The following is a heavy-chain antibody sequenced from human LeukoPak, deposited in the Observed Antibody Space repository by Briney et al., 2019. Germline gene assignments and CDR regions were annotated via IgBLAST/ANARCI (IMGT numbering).Heavy chain of an antibody. CDR2: ISNSGTT. CDR3: ARRGPPWWDY. V-gene: IGHV4-59*08. J-gene: IGHJ4*02. CDR1: GGSISDYH. Sequence: PSETLSLTCTVSGGSISDYHWNWLRQPPGKGLEWIGYISNSGTTGFNPSLKSRVTMSVDTSKNQFSLKLGSVTAADTAVYYCARRGPPWWDYWGQGTLVTVSS. D-gene: IGHD2-15*01.